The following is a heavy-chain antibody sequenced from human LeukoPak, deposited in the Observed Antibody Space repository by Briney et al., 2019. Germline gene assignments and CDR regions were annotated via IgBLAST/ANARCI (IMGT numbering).Heavy chain of an antibody. D-gene: IGHD4-17*01. Sequence: GGSLRLSCAASGFTFSSYSMNWVRQAPGKGLEWVSSISSSSSYIYYADSVKGRFTISRDNAKNSLYLQMNSLRAEDTAVYYCASDKKGDYDFDYWGQGTLVTVSS. J-gene: IGHJ4*02. CDR1: GFTFSSYS. CDR3: ASDKKGDYDFDY. V-gene: IGHV3-21*01. CDR2: ISSSSSYI.